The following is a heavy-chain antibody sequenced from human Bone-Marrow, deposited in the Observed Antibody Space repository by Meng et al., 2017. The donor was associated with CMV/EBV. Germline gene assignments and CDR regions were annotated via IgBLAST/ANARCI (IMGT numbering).Heavy chain of an antibody. CDR1: GFTFSSYA. Sequence: GGSLRLSCAASGFTFSSYAMHWVRQAPGKGLEWVAVISCDGSNKYYADSVKGRFTISRDNSKNTLYLQMNSLRAEDTAVYYCARDPGPLMVRGVFDYWGQGTLVTVSS. D-gene: IGHD3-10*01. CDR2: ISCDGSNK. CDR3: ARDPGPLMVRGVFDY. V-gene: IGHV3-30*04. J-gene: IGHJ4*02.